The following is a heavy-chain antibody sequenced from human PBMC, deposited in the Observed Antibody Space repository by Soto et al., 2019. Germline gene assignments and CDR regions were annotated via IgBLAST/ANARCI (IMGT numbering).Heavy chain of an antibody. Sequence: SETLSLTCTCSCRSISSSRYYCCGLRQPAGEGLERSVSISCSGSPYYNPTLRSRVTISVETSKSQFSLRLSSVTAADTAVYYCARLGKSYQSLDPWGHGTLVTVSS. J-gene: IGHJ5*02. CDR1: CRSISSSRYY. CDR2: ISCSGSP. D-gene: IGHD2-2*01. V-gene: IGHV4-39*01. CDR3: ARLGKSYQSLDP.